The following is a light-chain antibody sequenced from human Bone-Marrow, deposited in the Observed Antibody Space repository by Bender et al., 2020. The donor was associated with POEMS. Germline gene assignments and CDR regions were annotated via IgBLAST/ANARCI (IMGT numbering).Light chain of an antibody. J-gene: IGLJ3*02. V-gene: IGLV4-69*01. CDR2: LNSDGSH. CDR3: QTWGAGIRV. Sequence: QLVLTQSPSASAPLGASVKLTCTLSSGHTINAIAWHQQQPEKGPRFLMRLNSDGSHNKGDGIPDRFSGSSSGAERYLTISSLQSEDEADYYCQTWGAGIRVFGGGTKVTVL. CDR1: SGHTINA.